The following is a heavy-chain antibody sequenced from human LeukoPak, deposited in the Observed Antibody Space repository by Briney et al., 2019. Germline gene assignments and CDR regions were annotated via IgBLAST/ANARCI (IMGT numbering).Heavy chain of an antibody. CDR3: ARGLLDYYDFWSGYYNRRKYYFDY. V-gene: IGHV4-39*07. J-gene: IGHJ4*02. CDR1: GGSISSSSYY. D-gene: IGHD3-3*01. CDR2: IYYSGST. Sequence: PSETLSLTCTVSGGSISSSSYYWGWIRQPPGKGLEWIGSIYYSGSTYYNPSLKSRVTISVDTSKNQFSLKLSSVTAADTAVYYCARGLLDYYDFWSGYYNRRKYYFDYWGQGTLVTVSS.